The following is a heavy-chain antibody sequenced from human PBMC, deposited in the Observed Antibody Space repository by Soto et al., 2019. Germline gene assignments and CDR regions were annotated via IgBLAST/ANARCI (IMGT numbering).Heavy chain of an antibody. J-gene: IGHJ3*02. CDR2: ISGSGGST. CDR3: AKDRDIVVVPAAMLDAFDI. V-gene: IGHV3-23*01. D-gene: IGHD2-2*01. CDR1: GFTFSSCA. Sequence: PGGSLRLSCAASGFTFSSCAMSWFRQAPGKGLEWVSAISGSGGSTYYADSVKGRFTISRDNSKNTLYLQMNSLRAEDTAVYYCAKDRDIVVVPAAMLDAFDIWGQGTMVTVSS.